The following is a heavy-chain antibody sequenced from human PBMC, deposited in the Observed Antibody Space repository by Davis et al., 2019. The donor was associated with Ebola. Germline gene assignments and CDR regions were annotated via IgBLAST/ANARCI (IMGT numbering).Heavy chain of an antibody. CDR3: ARGRRVYYGSGSNYYYYYGMDV. J-gene: IGHJ6*02. Sequence: SETLSLTCTVSGGSISGYYWSWIRQPPGKGLEWIGEINHSGSTNYNPSLKSRVTISVDTSKNQFSLKLSSVTAADTAVYYCARGRRVYYGSGSNYYYYYGMDVWGQGTTVTVSS. D-gene: IGHD3-10*01. CDR2: INHSGST. V-gene: IGHV4-34*01. CDR1: GGSISGYY.